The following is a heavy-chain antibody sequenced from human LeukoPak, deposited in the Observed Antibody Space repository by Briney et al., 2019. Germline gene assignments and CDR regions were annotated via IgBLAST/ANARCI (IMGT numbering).Heavy chain of an antibody. CDR2: MYSDGST. CDR1: GFTVSSNY. Sequence: PGRSLRLSCAASGFTVSSNYMTWVRQAPGMGLECVSVMYSDGSTFYADSVKGRFIMSRDNSKNTLYLQMNSLRAEDTAVYYCARDYGPTPFDYWGQGTLVIVSS. J-gene: IGHJ4*02. D-gene: IGHD4-17*01. CDR3: ARDYGPTPFDY. V-gene: IGHV3-53*01.